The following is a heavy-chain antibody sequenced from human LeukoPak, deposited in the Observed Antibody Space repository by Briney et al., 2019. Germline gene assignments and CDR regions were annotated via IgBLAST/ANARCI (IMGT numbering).Heavy chain of an antibody. J-gene: IGHJ6*04. CDR1: GYTFTSYG. CDR2: IIPIFGTA. D-gene: IGHD5-18*01. Sequence: GASVKVSCKASGYTFTSYGISWVRQAPGQGLEWMGGIIPIFGTASYAQKFQGRVTITADKSTSTAYMELSSLRSEDTAVYYCARDPGTTAMVRYGMDVWGKGTTVTVSS. V-gene: IGHV1-69*06. CDR3: ARDPGTTAMVRYGMDV.